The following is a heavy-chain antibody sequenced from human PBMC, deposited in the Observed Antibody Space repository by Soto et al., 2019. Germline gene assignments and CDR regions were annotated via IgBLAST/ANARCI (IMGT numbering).Heavy chain of an antibody. CDR3: ATYVVVPAAILDSDAFDI. CDR1: GGTFSSYA. Sequence: SVKVSCKASGGTFSSYAISWVRQAPGQGLEWMGGIIPIFGTANYAQKFQGRVTITADKSTGTAYMELSSLRSEDTAVYCHATYVVVPAAILDSDAFDIWGQGTMVTVSS. V-gene: IGHV1-69*06. CDR2: IIPIFGTA. J-gene: IGHJ3*02. D-gene: IGHD2-2*02.